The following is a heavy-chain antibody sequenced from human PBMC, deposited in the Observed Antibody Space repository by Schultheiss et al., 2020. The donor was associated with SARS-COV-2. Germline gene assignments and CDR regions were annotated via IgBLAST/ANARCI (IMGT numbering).Heavy chain of an antibody. CDR3: ARVTYNWSGDFYFGLDV. CDR1: GGSISSGGYY. J-gene: IGHJ6*02. Sequence: SETLSLTCTVSGGSISSGGYYWSWIRQHPGKGLEWIGYIYYSGSTYYNPSLKSRVTISVDTSKNQFSLRLSSVTAADTAVYYCARVTYNWSGDFYFGLDVWGQGTTVTVSS. D-gene: IGHD1-20*01. CDR2: IYYSGST. V-gene: IGHV4-31*03.